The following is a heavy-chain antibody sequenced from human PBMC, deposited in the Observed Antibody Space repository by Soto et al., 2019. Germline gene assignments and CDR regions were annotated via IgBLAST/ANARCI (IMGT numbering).Heavy chain of an antibody. D-gene: IGHD2-15*01. Sequence: LRLSCAASGFTFSSYEMNWVRQAPGKGLEWVSYISSSGSTIYYADSVKGRFTISRDNAKNSLYLQMNSLRAEDTAVYYCARDREDVSGNPSRGMDVWGQGTTVTVSS. CDR1: GFTFSSYE. J-gene: IGHJ6*02. V-gene: IGHV3-48*03. CDR2: ISSSGSTI. CDR3: ARDREDVSGNPSRGMDV.